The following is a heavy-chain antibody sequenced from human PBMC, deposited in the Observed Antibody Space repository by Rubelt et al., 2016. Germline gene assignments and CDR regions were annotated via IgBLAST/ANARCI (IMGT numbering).Heavy chain of an antibody. Sequence: QLQLQESGPGLVKPSETLSLTCTVSGGSISSSSYYWGWIRQPPGKGLEWIGSIYYSGSTYYNPSLTSRVIISVDMSKNQFSLKLSSVTAADTAAYYCARAVDYYSSWFDPWGQGTLVTVSS. V-gene: IGHV4-39*07. CDR3: ARAVDYYSSWFDP. D-gene: IGHD3-22*01. CDR1: GGSISSSSYY. CDR2: IYYSGST. J-gene: IGHJ5*02.